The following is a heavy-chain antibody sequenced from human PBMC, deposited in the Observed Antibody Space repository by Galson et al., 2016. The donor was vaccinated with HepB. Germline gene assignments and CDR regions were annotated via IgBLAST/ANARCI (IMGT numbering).Heavy chain of an antibody. V-gene: IGHV4/OR15-8*01. Sequence: ETLSLTCTVSGGSISSSNWWTWVRQSPGKGLEWIGEIYHSGSTNYNPSLKSRVTISVDKSKNQFFLRLSSVTAADTAVHFCAREGVSGGNSYFDYWGQGALVTVSS. CDR1: GGSISSSNW. CDR3: AREGVSGGNSYFDY. CDR2: IYHSGST. J-gene: IGHJ4*02. D-gene: IGHD4-23*01.